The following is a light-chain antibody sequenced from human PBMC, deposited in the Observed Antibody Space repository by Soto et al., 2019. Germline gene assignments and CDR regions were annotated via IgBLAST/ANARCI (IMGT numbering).Light chain of an antibody. Sequence: MVLTQSPDTLALSPGERATLSCRASQSVSRNWLAWYQQKPGRAPRLLIYRASSRLTGIPDRFSGSGSGTDFSLTISGREPEDFAVYYCQQYDISPPATFGQGTRLEFK. CDR1: QSVSRNW. CDR3: QQYDISPPAT. V-gene: IGKV3-20*01. J-gene: IGKJ2*01. CDR2: RAS.